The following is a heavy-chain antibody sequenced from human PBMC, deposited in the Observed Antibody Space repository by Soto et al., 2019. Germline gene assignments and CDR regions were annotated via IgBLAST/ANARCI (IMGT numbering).Heavy chain of an antibody. V-gene: IGHV6-1*01. CDR2: TYYRPKWYN. J-gene: IGHJ6*02. D-gene: IGHD1-26*01. CDR1: GDSVSSNSAA. CDR3: ARDVRGVGATPNYYYGMDV. Sequence: SQTISLTCAISGDSVSSNSAAWNWIRQSPSRGLEWLGRTYYRPKWYNDYAVSVKSRITINPDTSKNQFSLQLNSVTPEDTAVYYCARDVRGVGATPNYYYGMDVWGQGTTVTVSS.